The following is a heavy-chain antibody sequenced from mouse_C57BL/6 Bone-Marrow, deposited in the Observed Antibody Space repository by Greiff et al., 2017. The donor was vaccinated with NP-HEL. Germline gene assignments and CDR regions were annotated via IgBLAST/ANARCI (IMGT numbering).Heavy chain of an antibody. CDR1: GYTFTDYE. CDR3: TRSDSSGYFAY. D-gene: IGHD3-2*02. CDR2: IDPETGGT. V-gene: IGHV1-15*01. J-gene: IGHJ3*01. Sequence: VQLQQSGAELVRPGASVTLSCKASGYTFTDYEMHWVKQTPVHGLEWIGAIDPETGGTAYNQKFKGKAILTADKSSSTAYMELRSLTSEDSAVYYCTRSDSSGYFAYWGQGTLVTVSA.